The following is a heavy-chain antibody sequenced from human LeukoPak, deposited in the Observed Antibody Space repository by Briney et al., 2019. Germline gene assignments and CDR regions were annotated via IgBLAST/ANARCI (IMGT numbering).Heavy chain of an antibody. Sequence: GGSLRLSCTASGFAFGDFAMNWVRQAPAKGLEWVGFIKTKLYGGTTEYAASVKGRFTISRDDSKAIAYLQMNSLKTEDTAVYYCTRDHRDDWNPGYYFDYWGQGTLVTVSS. D-gene: IGHD1-1*01. V-gene: IGHV3-49*04. CDR2: IKTKLYGGTT. J-gene: IGHJ4*02. CDR3: TRDHRDDWNPGYYFDY. CDR1: GFAFGDFA.